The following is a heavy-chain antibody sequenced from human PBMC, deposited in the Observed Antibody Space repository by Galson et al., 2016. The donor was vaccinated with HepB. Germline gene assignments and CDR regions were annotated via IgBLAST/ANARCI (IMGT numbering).Heavy chain of an antibody. Sequence: SETLSLTCTVSGGSIISTKYYWGWIRQSPGKGLEWIATIYYSGNSYYNPSLKSRVALSVDTSKNHFSLRLTSVTAADTAVYFCARRVSDRWYESFEGYFDLWGRGNLVTVSS. CDR1: GGSIISTKYY. V-gene: IGHV4-39*01. CDR3: ARRVSDRWYESFEGYFDL. CDR2: IYYSGNS. J-gene: IGHJ2*01. D-gene: IGHD4-23*01.